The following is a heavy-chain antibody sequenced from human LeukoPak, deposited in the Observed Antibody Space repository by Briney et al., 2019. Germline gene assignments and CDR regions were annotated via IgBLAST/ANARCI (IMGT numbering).Heavy chain of an antibody. Sequence: GGSLRLSCAASGFTFSSYSMNWVRQAPGKGLKWVSSISSSSSYIYYADSVKGRFTISRDNAKNSLYLQMNSLRAEDTAVYYCARGRIVDTAMDYYYYYYMDVWGKGTTVTVSS. CDR1: GFTFSSYS. CDR3: ARGRIVDTAMDYYYYYYMDV. CDR2: ISSSSSYI. D-gene: IGHD5-18*01. J-gene: IGHJ6*03. V-gene: IGHV3-21*01.